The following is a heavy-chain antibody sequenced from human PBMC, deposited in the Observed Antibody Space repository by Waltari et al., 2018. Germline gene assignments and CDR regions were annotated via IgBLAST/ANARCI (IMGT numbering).Heavy chain of an antibody. CDR3: AKRGVFGSGSYFKNNWFDS. CDR2: ISVNGGRT. D-gene: IGHD3-10*01. Sequence: EVQLLESGGGLVQPGGSLRLSCAASGFTFSTYAMSWVRQAPGKGLEWVATISVNGGRTYYADSGKGRFTISRDNSKNTLYLQMNSLRAEDTAVYYCAKRGVFGSGSYFKNNWFDSWGQGTLVTVSS. J-gene: IGHJ5*01. CDR1: GFTFSTYA. V-gene: IGHV3-23*01.